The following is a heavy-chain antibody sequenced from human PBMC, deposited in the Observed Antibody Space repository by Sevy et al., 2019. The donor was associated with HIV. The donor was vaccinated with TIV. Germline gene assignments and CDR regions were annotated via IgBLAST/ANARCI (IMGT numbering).Heavy chain of an antibody. CDR1: GFSFTSNG. D-gene: IGHD3-16*01. CDR2: ITSGGAT. CDR3: AGGDTPMITDLDY. J-gene: IGHJ4*02. V-gene: IGHV3-23*01. Sequence: GGSLRLSCAASGFSFTSNGMSWVRQAPGKGLEWVAGITSGGATYYADSVKGRLTVSTDNSKNTLYLQMNSLRADDTAVFYCAGGDTPMITDLDYWGQGTLVTVS.